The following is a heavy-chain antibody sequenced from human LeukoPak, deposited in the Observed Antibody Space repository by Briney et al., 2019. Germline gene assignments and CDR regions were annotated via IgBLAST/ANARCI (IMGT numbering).Heavy chain of an antibody. Sequence: SEILSLTCTVSGGSISSSSYYWGWIRQPPGKGLEWIGSIYYSGSTYYNPSLKSRVTISVDTSKNQFSLKLSSVTAADTAVYYCASSGGLVAAAEFDYWGQGTLVTVSS. CDR3: ASSGGLVAAAEFDY. CDR2: IYYSGST. D-gene: IGHD6-13*01. V-gene: IGHV4-39*01. CDR1: GGSISSSSYY. J-gene: IGHJ4*02.